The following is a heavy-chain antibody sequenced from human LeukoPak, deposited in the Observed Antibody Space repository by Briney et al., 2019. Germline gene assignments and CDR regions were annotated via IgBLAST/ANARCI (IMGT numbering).Heavy chain of an antibody. Sequence: PGGSLRLSCAASGFMFSSNWMSWVRQAPGKGLEWVANIKQDGSEKNYVDSVKGRFTISRDNAKNSLYLQMNSLRAEDTAIYYCTRDYRGTFDYWGQGTLGTVSS. J-gene: IGHJ4*02. CDR1: GFMFSSNW. D-gene: IGHD1-26*01. CDR2: IKQDGSEK. V-gene: IGHV3-7*03. CDR3: TRDYRGTFDY.